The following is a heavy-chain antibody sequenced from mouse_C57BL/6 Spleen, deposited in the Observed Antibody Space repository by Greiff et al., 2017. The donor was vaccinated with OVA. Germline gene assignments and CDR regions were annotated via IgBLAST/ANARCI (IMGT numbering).Heavy chain of an antibody. D-gene: IGHD2-4*01. J-gene: IGHJ3*01. CDR3: AREDDYDRFAY. CDR2: ISSGGDYL. V-gene: IGHV5S21*01. Sequence: EVKLVESGEGLVKPGGSLKLSCATSGFTFSSYAMSWVRQTPEKRLEWVAYISSGGDYLYYADTVKGRFTISRDNARNTLYLQMSSLKSEDTAMYYCAREDDYDRFAYWGQAALVTVSA. CDR1: GFTFSSYA.